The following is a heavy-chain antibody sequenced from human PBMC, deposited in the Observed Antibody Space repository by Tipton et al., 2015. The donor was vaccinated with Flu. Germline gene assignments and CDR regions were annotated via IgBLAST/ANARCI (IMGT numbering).Heavy chain of an antibody. J-gene: IGHJ3*02. CDR1: GGSISSYY. CDR2: IYYSGST. Sequence: TLSLTCTVSGGSISSYYWSWIRQPPGKGLEWIGYIYYSGSTNYNPSLKSRVTISVDTSKNQFSLKLSSVTAADTAVYYCARDYYYDSSKAPGAFDIWGQGTMVPVSS. V-gene: IGHV4-59*01. CDR3: ARDYYYDSSKAPGAFDI. D-gene: IGHD3-22*01.